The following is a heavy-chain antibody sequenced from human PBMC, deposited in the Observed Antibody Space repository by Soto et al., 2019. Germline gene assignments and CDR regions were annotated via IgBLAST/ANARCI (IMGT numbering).Heavy chain of an antibody. V-gene: IGHV3-23*01. J-gene: IGHJ4*02. D-gene: IGHD6-19*01. Sequence: EVQLLESGGGLVQPGGSLRLSCAASGFTFSSYAMNWVRQAPGRGLEWVSVISGSGDSTYYADSVKGRFTISRDNSKNSLYLKMNSLRAEDTAVYYCARRSSGWSFDYWGQGTLVTVSS. CDR2: ISGSGDST. CDR3: ARRSSGWSFDY. CDR1: GFTFSSYA.